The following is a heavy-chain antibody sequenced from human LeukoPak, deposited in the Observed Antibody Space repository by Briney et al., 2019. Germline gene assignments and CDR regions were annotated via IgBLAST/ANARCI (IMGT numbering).Heavy chain of an antibody. Sequence: ASVKVSCKASGYTFTNYGISWVRQAPGQGLEWMGWISAYNGHTKYAQKVQGRVTMTRDTSTSTAYMELGSLRSDDTAVYYCARDGHRRYHYDSSGREDAFDIWGQGTMVTVSS. CDR1: GYTFTNYG. D-gene: IGHD3-22*01. CDR2: ISAYNGHT. CDR3: ARDGHRRYHYDSSGREDAFDI. J-gene: IGHJ3*02. V-gene: IGHV1-18*01.